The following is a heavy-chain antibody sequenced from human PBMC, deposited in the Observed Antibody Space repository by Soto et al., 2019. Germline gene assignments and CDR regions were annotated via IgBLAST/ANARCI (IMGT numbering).Heavy chain of an antibody. J-gene: IGHJ4*02. D-gene: IGHD6-6*01. CDR1: GGFVSRGSYY. CDR2: IYYSGST. Sequence: KPSETLSLTCTVSGGFVSRGSYYWSWIRQPPGKGLEWIGYIYYSGSTNYNPSLKSRVTISVDTSKNQFSLKLSSVTAADTAVYYCAREGYSSSSLFDYWGQGTLVTVSS. CDR3: AREGYSSSSLFDY. V-gene: IGHV4-61*01.